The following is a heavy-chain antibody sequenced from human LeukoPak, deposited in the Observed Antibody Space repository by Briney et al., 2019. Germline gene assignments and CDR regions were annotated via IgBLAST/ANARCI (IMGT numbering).Heavy chain of an antibody. CDR1: GGTFSSYA. V-gene: IGHV1-69*05. D-gene: IGHD6-19*01. CDR3: ARNPSYSSGWYYFDY. J-gene: IGHJ4*02. CDR2: IIPIFGTA. Sequence: GSSVKVSCKASGGTFSSYAISWVRQAPGQGLEWMGRIIPIFGTANNAQKFQGRVTITTDESTSTAYMELSSLRSEDTAVYYCARNPSYSSGWYYFDYWGQGTLVTVSS.